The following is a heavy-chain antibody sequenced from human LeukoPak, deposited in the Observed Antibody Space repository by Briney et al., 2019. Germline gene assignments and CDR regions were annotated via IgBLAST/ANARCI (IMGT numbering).Heavy chain of an antibody. D-gene: IGHD4-23*01. CDR1: CVSISSGGYS. CDR2: IYTSGST. J-gene: IGHJ4*02. V-gene: IGHV4-61*02. CDR3: ALSEIYGGKWL. Sequence: PSETLSLTCAVSCVSISSGGYSWSWIRQPPGRGLECIGRIYTSGSTNYNPSLKSRVTISVDTSKNQFSLKLRSVTAADTAVYYCALSEIYGGKWLWGQGTLVTVSS.